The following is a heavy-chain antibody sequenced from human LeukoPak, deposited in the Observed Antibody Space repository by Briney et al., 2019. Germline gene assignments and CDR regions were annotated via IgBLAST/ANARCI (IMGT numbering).Heavy chain of an antibody. CDR2: IYYSGST. Sequence: SETLSLTCTVSGGSISSYYWSWLRQPPGKGLEWIGYIYYSGSTNYNPSLKSRVTISVDTSKNQFSLKLSSVTAADTAVYYCAREIRWGYYYYGMDVWGQGTTVTVSS. D-gene: IGHD4-23*01. V-gene: IGHV4-59*01. J-gene: IGHJ6*02. CDR1: GGSISSYY. CDR3: AREIRWGYYYYGMDV.